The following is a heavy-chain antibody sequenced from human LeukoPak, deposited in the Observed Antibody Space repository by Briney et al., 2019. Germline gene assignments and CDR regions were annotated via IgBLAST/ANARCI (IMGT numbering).Heavy chain of an antibody. J-gene: IGHJ6*03. Sequence: ASVKVSCKASGYTFTGYYMHWVRQAPGQGLEWMGWINPNSGGTNYAQKFQGRVTMTRDTSISTAYMELSRLRSDDTAVYYCARVGAYITIFGVVIMSDVRRHYYMDVWGKGTTVTVSS. CDR2: INPNSGGT. V-gene: IGHV1-2*02. CDR3: ARVGAYITIFGVVIMSDVRRHYYMDV. D-gene: IGHD3-3*01. CDR1: GYTFTGYY.